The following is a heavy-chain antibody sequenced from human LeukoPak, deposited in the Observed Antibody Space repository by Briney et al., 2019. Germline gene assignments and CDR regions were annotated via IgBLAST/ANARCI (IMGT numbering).Heavy chain of an antibody. CDR2: INHSGST. CDR3: ARGASFDP. V-gene: IGHV4-34*01. Sequence: PSETLSLTCAVYGGSFSGYYWSWIRQPPGKGLEWIGEINHSGSTNYNPSLKSRVTISVDTSKNQFSLKLSSVTAADTAVYYCARGASFDPWGQGTLVTVSS. J-gene: IGHJ5*02. CDR1: GGSFSGYY.